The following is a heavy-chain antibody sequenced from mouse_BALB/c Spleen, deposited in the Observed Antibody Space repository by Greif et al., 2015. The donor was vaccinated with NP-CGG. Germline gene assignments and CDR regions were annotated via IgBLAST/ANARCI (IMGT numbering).Heavy chain of an antibody. D-gene: IGHD1-1*01. Sequence: EVKLVESGGGLVKLGGSLKLSCAASGFTFSSYYMSWVRQTPEKRLELVAAINSNGGSTYYPDTVKGRFTISRDNAKNTLYLQMSSLKSEDTALYYCARRGNYYGSLYYFDYWGQGTTLTVSS. CDR2: INSNGGST. CDR1: GFTFSSYY. J-gene: IGHJ2*01. CDR3: ARRGNYYGSLYYFDY. V-gene: IGHV5-6-2*01.